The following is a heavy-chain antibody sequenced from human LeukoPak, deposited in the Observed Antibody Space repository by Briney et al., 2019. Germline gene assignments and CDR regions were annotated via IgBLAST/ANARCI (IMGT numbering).Heavy chain of an antibody. V-gene: IGHV1-18*01. Sequence: ASVKVSCKASGYTVTSYGISWVRQAAGQGLEWRGWSSAYNGNTNYAQKLQGRVTMTTDTSTSPASMGLRSRRAGETAVYYCARVRGRYPSYYYGMDVWGQGTTVTVSS. J-gene: IGHJ6*02. D-gene: IGHD1-26*01. CDR3: ARVRGRYPSYYYGMDV. CDR2: SSAYNGNT. CDR1: GYTVTSYG.